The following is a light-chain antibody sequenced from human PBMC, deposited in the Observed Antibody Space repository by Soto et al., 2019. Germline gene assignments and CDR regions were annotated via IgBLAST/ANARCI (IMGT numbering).Light chain of an antibody. Sequence: QSVLTQPPSASGTPGQRVMMSCSGSTSNIRRHTVNWYQQLPGAAPKLLIYSNVQRPSGVPDRFSGSKSGTSASLAISGLQSEDEGDYYCAAWDDSLNGVVFGGGTKLTVL. CDR2: SNV. J-gene: IGLJ2*01. CDR3: AAWDDSLNGVV. CDR1: TSNIRRHT. V-gene: IGLV1-44*01.